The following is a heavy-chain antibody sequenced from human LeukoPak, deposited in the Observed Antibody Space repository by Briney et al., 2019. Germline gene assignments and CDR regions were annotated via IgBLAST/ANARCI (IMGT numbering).Heavy chain of an antibody. D-gene: IGHD1-26*01. Sequence: GGSLRLSCAASGFTFSKAWMSWVRQAPGKGLEWLGRIRSETDGGTTDYAAPVKGRFTISRDNAKNSLYLQMNSLRAEDTAMYYCARDRRWGIVGATWRAFDIWGQGTVVTVSS. CDR2: IRSETDGGTT. J-gene: IGHJ3*02. V-gene: IGHV3-15*01. CDR3: ARDRRWGIVGATWRAFDI. CDR1: GFTFSKAW.